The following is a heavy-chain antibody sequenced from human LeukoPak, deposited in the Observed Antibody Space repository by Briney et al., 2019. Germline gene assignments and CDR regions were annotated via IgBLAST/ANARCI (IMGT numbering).Heavy chain of an antibody. D-gene: IGHD6-13*01. J-gene: IGHJ3*02. CDR1: GGSMSSSSYY. CDR3: ASYRIAAAGNDAFDI. Sequence: SETLSLTCTVSGGSMSSSSYYWGWIRQPPGKGLEWIGSIYHSGHTDYNPSLKSRVTISVDTSKNQFSLKLSSVTAADTAVYYCASYRIAAAGNDAFDIWGQGTMVTVSS. V-gene: IGHV4-39*01. CDR2: IYHSGHT.